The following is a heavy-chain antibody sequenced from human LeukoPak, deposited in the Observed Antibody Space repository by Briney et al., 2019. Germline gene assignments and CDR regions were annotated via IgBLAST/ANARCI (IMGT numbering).Heavy chain of an antibody. Sequence: SETLSLTCTVSGGSISSYYWSWIRQPPGKGLEWIGYIYYSGSTNYNPSLKSRVTISVDTSKNQFSLKLNSVTAADTAVYYCARRAARTVMGSGDFNWFDPWGQGTLVTASS. D-gene: IGHD4-17*01. V-gene: IGHV4-59*01. J-gene: IGHJ5*02. CDR1: GGSISSYY. CDR3: ARRAARTVMGSGDFNWFDP. CDR2: IYYSGST.